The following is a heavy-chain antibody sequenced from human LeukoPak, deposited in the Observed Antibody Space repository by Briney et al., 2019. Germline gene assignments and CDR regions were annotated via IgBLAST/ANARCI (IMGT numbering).Heavy chain of an antibody. J-gene: IGHJ3*02. Sequence: PGGSLRLSCAASGFTFSSYAMSWVRQAPGKGLEWVSAISGSGGSTYYADSVKGRFTISRDNSKNTLYLQMNSPRAEDTAVYYCAKIRQRWLQLGAFDIWGQGTMVTVSS. CDR3: AKIRQRWLQLGAFDI. CDR2: ISGSGGST. CDR1: GFTFSSYA. D-gene: IGHD5-24*01. V-gene: IGHV3-23*01.